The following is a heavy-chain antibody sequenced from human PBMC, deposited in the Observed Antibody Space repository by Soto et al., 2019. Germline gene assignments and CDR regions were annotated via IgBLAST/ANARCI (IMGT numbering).Heavy chain of an antibody. CDR1: GFTVSSNY. J-gene: IGHJ6*02. CDR2: IYSGGST. CDR3: ARDQGYYYYYGMDV. V-gene: IGHV3-53*01. Sequence: EVQLVESGGGLIQPGGSLRLSCAASGFTVSSNYMSWVRQAPGKGLEWVSVIYSGGSTYYADSVKGRFTISRDNSKNTPYLQMNSLRAEDTAVYYCARDQGYYYYYGMDVWGQGTTVTVSS.